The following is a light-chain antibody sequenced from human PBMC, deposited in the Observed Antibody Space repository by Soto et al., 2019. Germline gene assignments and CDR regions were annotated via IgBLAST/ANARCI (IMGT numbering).Light chain of an antibody. Sequence: QSALTQPASVSGSPGQSITISCTGTSSDVGGYNYVSWYQQHSGKAPKLMIYDVSNRPSGVSNRFSGSKSGNTASLTISGLQAEDEADYYCGSYASSSPLYVFGTGTKLTVL. CDR3: GSYASSSPLYV. J-gene: IGLJ1*01. V-gene: IGLV2-14*01. CDR1: SSDVGGYNY. CDR2: DVS.